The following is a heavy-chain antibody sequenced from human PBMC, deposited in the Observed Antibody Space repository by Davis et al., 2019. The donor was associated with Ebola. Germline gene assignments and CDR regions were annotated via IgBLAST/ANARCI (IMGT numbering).Heavy chain of an antibody. CDR1: GFTFSDYY. Sequence: GESLKISCAASGFTFSDYYMSWIRQAPGKGLEWVSYISSSGSTIYYADSVKGRFTISRDNAKNSLYLQMTSLRAEDTAVYYCARGAGTMIVVVMAYDAFDIWGQGTMVTVSS. J-gene: IGHJ3*02. CDR3: ARGAGTMIVVVMAYDAFDI. D-gene: IGHD3-22*01. CDR2: ISSSGSTI. V-gene: IGHV3-11*01.